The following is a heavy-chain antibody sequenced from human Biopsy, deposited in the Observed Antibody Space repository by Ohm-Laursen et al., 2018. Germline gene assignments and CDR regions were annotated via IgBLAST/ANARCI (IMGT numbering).Heavy chain of an antibody. CDR2: IKEDGSEK. Sequence: SLRLSCAASGFTFSSSWMTWVRQAPGKGLEWVASIKEDGSEKFYVDSVKGRFTISRDNAQKSLYLQMNSLRVEDTAVHYCARGRSMDVWGQGTMVTVSS. V-gene: IGHV3-7*01. D-gene: IGHD2/OR15-2a*01. J-gene: IGHJ3*01. CDR3: ARGRSMDV. CDR1: GFTFSSSW.